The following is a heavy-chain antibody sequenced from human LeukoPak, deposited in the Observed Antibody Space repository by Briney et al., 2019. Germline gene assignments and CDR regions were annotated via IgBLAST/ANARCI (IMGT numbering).Heavy chain of an antibody. J-gene: IGHJ5*02. CDR1: GFTVSSNY. CDR3: ARDYYDSSGTNWFDP. CDR2: IYSGGST. Sequence: GGPLRLSCAASGFTVSSNYMSWVRQAPGKGLEWVSVIYSGGSTYYADSVKGRFTISRDNSKNTLYFQMNSLRAEDTAVYYCARDYYDSSGTNWFDPWGQGTLVTVSS. D-gene: IGHD3-22*01. V-gene: IGHV3-53*01.